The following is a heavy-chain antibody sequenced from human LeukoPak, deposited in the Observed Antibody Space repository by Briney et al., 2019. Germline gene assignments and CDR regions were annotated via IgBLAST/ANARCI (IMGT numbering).Heavy chain of an antibody. J-gene: IGHJ4*02. CDR3: AKENGSHFDY. Sequence: PGVSLRLSCEASGFTFSNYAMSWVRQAPGQGLVWVSRINPDGSYTSYADSVKGRFTISRDNAENTLYLQMNSLRAEDTAVYYCAKENGSHFDYWGQGTLVTV. D-gene: IGHD1-26*01. V-gene: IGHV3-74*01. CDR1: GFTFSNYA. CDR2: INPDGSYT.